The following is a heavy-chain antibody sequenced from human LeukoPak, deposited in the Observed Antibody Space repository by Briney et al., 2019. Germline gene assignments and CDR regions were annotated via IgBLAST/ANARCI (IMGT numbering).Heavy chain of an antibody. J-gene: IGHJ4*02. D-gene: IGHD3-10*01. V-gene: IGHV1-18*04. CDR1: GYTFTGYY. CDR3: ARGFRGVISNFDY. CDR2: ISAYNGNT. Sequence: ASVKVSCKASGYTFTGYYMHWVRQAPGQGLEWMGWISAYNGNTNYAQKLQGRVTMTTDTSTSTAYMELRSLRSDDTAVYYCARGFRGVISNFDYWGQGTLVTVSS.